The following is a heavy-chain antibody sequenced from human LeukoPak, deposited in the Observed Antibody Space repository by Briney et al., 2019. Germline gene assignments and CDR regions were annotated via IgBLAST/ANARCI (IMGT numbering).Heavy chain of an antibody. CDR1: GFTFSSYA. V-gene: IGHV3-23*01. Sequence: GGSLRPSCAASGFTFSSYAMSWVRQAPGKGLEWVSAISGSGGSTYYADSVKGRFTISRDNSKNTLYLQMNSLRAEDTAVYYCAEVGETTSYYYDFVGYWGQGTLVTVSS. CDR3: AEVGETTSYYYDFVGY. D-gene: IGHD3-22*01. J-gene: IGHJ4*02. CDR2: ISGSGGST.